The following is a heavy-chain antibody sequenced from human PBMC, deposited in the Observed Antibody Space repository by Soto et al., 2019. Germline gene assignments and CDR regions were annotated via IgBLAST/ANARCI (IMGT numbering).Heavy chain of an antibody. D-gene: IGHD2-2*01. CDR3: AQPGNCSDNSCKYWYFYL. V-gene: IGHV3-21*01. J-gene: IGHJ2*01. CDR1: GFTFSAYG. CDR2: ISSGRDYV. Sequence: EVQVVESGGGLVKPGGSLRLSCAASGFTFSAYGMDWVRQAPGKGLVWIAYISSGRDYVTYADAVQGRFTISRDNSKNSLCLQMNSLRAEDTALYFCAQPGNCSDNSCKYWYFYLWGRGTLVTVSS.